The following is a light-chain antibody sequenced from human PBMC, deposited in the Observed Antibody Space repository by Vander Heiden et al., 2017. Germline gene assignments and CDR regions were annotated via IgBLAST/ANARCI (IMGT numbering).Light chain of an antibody. Sequence: DIQMPQSPSTLSPSVGDRVTITCRASQSIGSWLAWYQQKPGKAPKLLIYKASSLESEAPSRFRGSGSGTEFTLTISSLQPDDFATYYCQQYNIYSWTFGQGTKVDIK. CDR2: KAS. CDR3: QQYNIYSWT. V-gene: IGKV1-5*03. CDR1: QSIGSW. J-gene: IGKJ1*01.